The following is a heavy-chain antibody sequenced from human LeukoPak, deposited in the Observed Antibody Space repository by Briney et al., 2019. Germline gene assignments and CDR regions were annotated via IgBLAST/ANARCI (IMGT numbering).Heavy chain of an antibody. Sequence: GGSLRLSCAASGFTFRNYGMNWVRQAPGKGLEWVSVISGRGDSTYYADSVKGRFTISRDNSKNTLYLQMNTLRAEDTAVYYCAKDPPVAGGLDYSYYYMDVWGKGTTVTISS. D-gene: IGHD6-19*01. CDR3: AKDPPVAGGLDYSYYYMDV. V-gene: IGHV3-23*01. CDR1: GFTFRNYG. CDR2: ISGRGDST. J-gene: IGHJ6*03.